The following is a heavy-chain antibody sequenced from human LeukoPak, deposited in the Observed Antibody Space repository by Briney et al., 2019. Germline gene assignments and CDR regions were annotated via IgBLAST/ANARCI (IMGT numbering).Heavy chain of an antibody. V-gene: IGHV3-49*03. CDR2: IRRKNDGGTT. CDR1: GFTFSDSA. J-gene: IGHJ4*02. CDR3: TTYGDPPFDD. D-gene: IGHD4-17*01. Sequence: GALRLSCTGSGFTFSDSALNWFRHAPGKGLEWVGFIRRKNDGGTTEYAASVKGRFTISRDDSKSIAYLQMNSLKTEDTAVYYCTTYGDPPFDDWGQGTLVTVSS.